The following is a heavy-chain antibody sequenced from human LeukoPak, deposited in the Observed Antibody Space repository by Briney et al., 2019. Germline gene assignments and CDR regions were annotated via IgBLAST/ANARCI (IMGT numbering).Heavy chain of an antibody. Sequence: SETLSLTCTVSGYSISSGYYWGWIRQPPGKGLEWIGSIYHSGSTYYNPSLKSRVTISVDTSKNQFSLKLSSVTAADTAVYYCARVVTGTTRPVFDYWGQGTLVTVSS. V-gene: IGHV4-38-2*02. D-gene: IGHD1-1*01. J-gene: IGHJ4*02. CDR2: IYHSGST. CDR3: ARVVTGTTRPVFDY. CDR1: GYSISSGYY.